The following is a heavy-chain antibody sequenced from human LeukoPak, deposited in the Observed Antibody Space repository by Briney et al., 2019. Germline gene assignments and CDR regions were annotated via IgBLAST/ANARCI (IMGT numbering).Heavy chain of an antibody. CDR1: GFTFSSYA. J-gene: IGHJ4*02. CDR2: ISGSGGTT. D-gene: IGHD6-6*01. V-gene: IGHV3-23*01. CDR3: ARGYGSSRGWY. Sequence: GGSLRLSCAASGFTFSSYAMSWVRQAPGKGLEWVSAISGSGGTTYYTDSVKGRFTISRDNSKNTLYLQMNSLRAEDTAVYYCARGYGSSRGWYRGQGTLDTVSS.